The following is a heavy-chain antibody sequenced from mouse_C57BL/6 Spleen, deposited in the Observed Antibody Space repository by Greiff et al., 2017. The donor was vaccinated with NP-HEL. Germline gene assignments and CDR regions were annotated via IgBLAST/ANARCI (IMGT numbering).Heavy chain of an antibody. CDR2: ISYSGST. CDR3: ARPARIKY. CDR1: GYSITSGYG. D-gene: IGHD1-2*01. J-gene: IGHJ2*01. V-gene: IGHV3-2*02. Sequence: VQLKQSGPGLVKPSQSLSLTCTVTGYSITSGYGWNWIRQFPGNKLEWMGYISYSGSTNYNPSLKSRISITRDTSKNQFFLQLNSVTTEDTATYDCARPARIKYWGQGTTLTVSS.